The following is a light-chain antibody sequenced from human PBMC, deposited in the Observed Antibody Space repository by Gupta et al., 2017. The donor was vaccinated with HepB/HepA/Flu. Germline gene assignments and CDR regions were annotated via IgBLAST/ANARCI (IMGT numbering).Light chain of an antibody. V-gene: IGKV1-39*01. CDR1: QSINTY. CDR3: QQSESDPRT. CDR2: AAS. J-gene: IGKJ1*01. Sequence: IQMTQSPSSLSASVGDRVTITCRASQSINTYLHWYQQKLGKAPKLLIYAASSLQSGVPSRFSGSGSGTDFTLTISRVQPEDFATYYCQQSESDPRTFGQGTKVEIK.